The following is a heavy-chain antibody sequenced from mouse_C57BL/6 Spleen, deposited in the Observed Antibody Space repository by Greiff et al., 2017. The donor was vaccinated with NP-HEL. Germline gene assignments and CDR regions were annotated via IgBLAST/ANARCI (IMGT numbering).Heavy chain of an antibody. CDR3: TRGDTVVAHWYFDV. D-gene: IGHD1-1*01. CDR2: IYPGNSDT. J-gene: IGHJ1*03. CDR1: GYTFTSYW. V-gene: IGHV1-5*01. Sequence: VQLQQSGTVLARPGASVKMSCKTSGYTFTSYWMHWVKQRPGQGLEWIGAIYPGNSDTSYNQKFKGKAKLTAVTSASTAYMELSSLTNEDSAVYYCTRGDTVVAHWYFDVWGTGTTVTVSS.